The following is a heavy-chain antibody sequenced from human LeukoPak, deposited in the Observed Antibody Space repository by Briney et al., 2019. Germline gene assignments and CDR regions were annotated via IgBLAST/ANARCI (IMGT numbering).Heavy chain of an antibody. Sequence: GGVLRLSCAASGFTFSSYWMSWVRQAPGKGLEWVANIKQDGSEKYYVDSVKGRFTISRDNAKNSLYLQMNSLRAEDTAVYYCARDRQLLWFGELLHYFDYWSQGTLVTVSS. CDR1: GFTFSSYW. V-gene: IGHV3-7*01. CDR3: ARDRQLLWFGELLHYFDY. J-gene: IGHJ4*02. CDR2: IKQDGSEK. D-gene: IGHD3-10*01.